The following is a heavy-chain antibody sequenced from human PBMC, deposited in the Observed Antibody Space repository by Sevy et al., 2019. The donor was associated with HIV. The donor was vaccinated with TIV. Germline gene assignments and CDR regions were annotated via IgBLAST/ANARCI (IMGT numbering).Heavy chain of an antibody. CDR1: GFSLSNYA. CDR2: KTGSAGVT. Sequence: GSLRLSCVASGFSLSNYAMSWVRQAPGKGLEWISTKTGSAGVTYYADSVKGRFTISRDNSKNTLFLQMNSLRAEDTALYYCAKGRIPSIGTLGPFDSWGQGTLVTVSS. D-gene: IGHD6-6*01. V-gene: IGHV3-23*01. CDR3: AKGRIPSIGTLGPFDS. J-gene: IGHJ4*02.